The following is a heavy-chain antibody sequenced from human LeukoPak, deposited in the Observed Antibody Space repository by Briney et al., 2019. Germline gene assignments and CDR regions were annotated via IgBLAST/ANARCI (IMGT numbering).Heavy chain of an antibody. J-gene: IGHJ4*02. CDR1: GFSFGSHA. CDR3: AKVRSWAIWFGLDY. D-gene: IGHD3-10*01. V-gene: IGHV3-23*01. Sequence: PGGSLRLSCAGSGFSFGSHAMTWVRQAPGKGLEWVSAISGNGANTYYGDSVKGRFTISRDNSKNTLFLQMTSLRVEDTAIYYCAKVRSWAIWFGLDYWGQGTVITVPS. CDR2: ISGNGANT.